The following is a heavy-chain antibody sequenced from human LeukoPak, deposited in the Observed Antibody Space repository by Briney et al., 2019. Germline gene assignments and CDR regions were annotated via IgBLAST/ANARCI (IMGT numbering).Heavy chain of an antibody. Sequence: SGGSLRHSCAASGFTFDDYAMHWVRQAPGRGLEWVSLISGDAGNTYYAESVKGRFTISRDNSKNSLYLQMNSLRAEDTALYYCAKVKASYYFHSGSLGVDYWGQGTLVTVSS. CDR3: AKVKASYYFHSGSLGVDY. J-gene: IGHJ4*02. CDR1: GFTFDDYA. CDR2: ISGDAGNT. V-gene: IGHV3-43*02. D-gene: IGHD3-10*01.